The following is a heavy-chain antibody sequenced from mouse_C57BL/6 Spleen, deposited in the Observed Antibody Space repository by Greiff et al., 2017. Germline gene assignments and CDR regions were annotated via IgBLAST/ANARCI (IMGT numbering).Heavy chain of an antibody. V-gene: IGHV5-17*01. D-gene: IGHD1-1*01. J-gene: IGHJ1*03. CDR1: GFTFSDYG. Sequence: EVKLVESGGGLVKPGGSLKLSCAASGFTFSDYGMHWVRQAPEKGLEWVAYISSGSSTIYYADTVKGRFTISRDNAKNTLFLQMTSLRSEDTAMXYCARAVVATPYFDVWGTGTTVTVSS. CDR3: ARAVVATPYFDV. CDR2: ISSGSSTI.